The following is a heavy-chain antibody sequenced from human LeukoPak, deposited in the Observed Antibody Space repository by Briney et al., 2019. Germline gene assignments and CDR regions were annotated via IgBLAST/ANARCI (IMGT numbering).Heavy chain of an antibody. CDR2: IYYSGST. Sequence: SETLSLTCTVSGGSISSSSYYWGWIRQPPGKGLEWIGSIYYSGSTYYNPSLKSRVTISVDTSKNQFSLKLSSVTAADTAVYYCARVKVGRLGAVYSSLLDYWGQGTLVTVSS. V-gene: IGHV4-39*07. CDR3: ARVKVGRLGAVYSSLLDY. CDR1: GGSISSSSYY. J-gene: IGHJ4*02. D-gene: IGHD6-19*01.